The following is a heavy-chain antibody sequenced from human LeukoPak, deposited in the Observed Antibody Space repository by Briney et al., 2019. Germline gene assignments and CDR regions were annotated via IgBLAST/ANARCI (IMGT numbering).Heavy chain of an antibody. CDR1: GVSISRGAYY. CDR3: ARAPDPNFYDRSGFDY. D-gene: IGHD3-22*01. Sequence: SETLSLTCIVSGVSISRGAYYWSCIRQHPGKGLEWIGYIHYSGSTYYNPSLKSRVTISVDTSKNQFSLNLSSVTAADTAVYYCARAPDPNFYDRSGFDYWGQGTLITVSS. V-gene: IGHV4-31*03. CDR2: IHYSGST. J-gene: IGHJ4*02.